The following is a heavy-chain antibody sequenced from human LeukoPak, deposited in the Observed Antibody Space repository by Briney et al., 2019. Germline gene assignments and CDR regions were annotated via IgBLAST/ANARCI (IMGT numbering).Heavy chain of an antibody. D-gene: IGHD3-10*01. V-gene: IGHV3-30*04. CDR1: GFTFSSYA. Sequence: QPGRSLRLSCAASGFTFSSYAMHWVRQAPGKGLEWVAVISYDGSNKYYADSVKGRFTISRDNSKYTLYLQMNSLRAEDTAVYYCARPTMVRGVIFDYWGQGTLVTVSS. J-gene: IGHJ4*02. CDR2: ISYDGSNK. CDR3: ARPTMVRGVIFDY.